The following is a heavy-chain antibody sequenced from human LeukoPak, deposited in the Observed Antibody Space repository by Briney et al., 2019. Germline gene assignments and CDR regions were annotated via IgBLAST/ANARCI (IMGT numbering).Heavy chain of an antibody. CDR2: IKQDGSEK. V-gene: IGHV3-7*03. J-gene: IGHJ4*02. D-gene: IGHD4-17*01. Sequence: GGSLRLSCAASGFTFSSYWMSWVRQAPGKGLEWVANIKQDGSEKYYVDSVKGRFTISRDNAKNSLYLKMSSLRAEDTAVYFCARGQTTVTNWGQGTLVTVSS. CDR3: ARGQTTVTN. CDR1: GFTFSSYW.